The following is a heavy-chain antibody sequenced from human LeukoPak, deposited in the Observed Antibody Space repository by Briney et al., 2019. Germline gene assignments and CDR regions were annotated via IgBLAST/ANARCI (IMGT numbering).Heavy chain of an antibody. J-gene: IGHJ3*02. V-gene: IGHV4-38-2*01. Sequence: SETLSLTCAGSDSSITSDYYWAWIRQTPGKGLEWIGSIHHRGSIYYNPSLKSRVTVSLDQSNNQFSLRLSSVTAADKALYYCTRHSRVIVGTTCAFDIWGQGTRVTVSS. CDR2: IHHRGSI. CDR1: DSSITSDYY. CDR3: TRHSRVIVGTTCAFDI. D-gene: IGHD1-26*01.